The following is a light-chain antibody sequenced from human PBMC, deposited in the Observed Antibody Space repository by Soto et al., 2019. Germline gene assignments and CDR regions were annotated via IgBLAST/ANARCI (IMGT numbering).Light chain of an antibody. V-gene: IGKV1-8*01. Sequence: AIRMTQSPSSLSASTGDIVNITFRASQGISSYLAWYQQKPGKAPKLLIYAASTLQSGVPSRFSGSGSGTEFTLTISSLQPEDFATYYCQQLNSYPFTFGQGTRLEIK. CDR1: QGISSY. J-gene: IGKJ5*01. CDR3: QQLNSYPFT. CDR2: AAS.